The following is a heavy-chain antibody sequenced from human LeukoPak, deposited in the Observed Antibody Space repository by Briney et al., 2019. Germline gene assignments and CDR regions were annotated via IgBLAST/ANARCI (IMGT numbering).Heavy chain of an antibody. Sequence: GGFLRLSCAASGFTFSSYAMSWVRQAPGKGLEWVSAISGSGDSTYYGDSVKGRFTISRDNSKNTLYLQMNSLRAEDTAVYYCAKTRPLDSSSWSHGDYWGQGTLVTVSS. CDR3: AKTRPLDSSSWSHGDY. CDR1: GFTFSSYA. CDR2: ISGSGDST. J-gene: IGHJ4*02. V-gene: IGHV3-23*01. D-gene: IGHD6-13*01.